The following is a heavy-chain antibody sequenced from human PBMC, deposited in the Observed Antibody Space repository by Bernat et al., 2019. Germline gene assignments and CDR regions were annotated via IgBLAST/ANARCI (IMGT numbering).Heavy chain of an antibody. CDR3: ANDFWNGFYVGNF. Sequence: EVQLVESGGGFVQPGGSLRLSCAASGFIFSTSEMNWVRQAPGKGLEWVSYISSGGSTIYYADSVKGRFTVSRDNANDSLYLQMNGLRAEDTAVYYGANDFWNGFYVGNFWGQGTLVGVSS. J-gene: IGHJ4*02. CDR2: ISSGGSTI. CDR1: GFIFSTSE. D-gene: IGHD3-3*01. V-gene: IGHV3-48*03.